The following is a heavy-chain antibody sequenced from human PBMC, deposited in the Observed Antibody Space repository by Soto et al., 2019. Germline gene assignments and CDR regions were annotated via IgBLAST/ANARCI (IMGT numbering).Heavy chain of an antibody. D-gene: IGHD3-10*01. CDR2: IYPGESDT. J-gene: IGHJ4*02. CDR3: ARWPPRKGESLDY. V-gene: IGHV5-51*06. Sequence: EVQLVQSGAELKKPGESLKISCKGSGYSFTSYWIGWVRQMPGKGLEWMGIIYPGESDTRYSPSFQGQVTTSADKSISTAYLQWSSLKASDTAMYYCARWPPRKGESLDYWGQGTLVTVSS. CDR1: GYSFTSYW.